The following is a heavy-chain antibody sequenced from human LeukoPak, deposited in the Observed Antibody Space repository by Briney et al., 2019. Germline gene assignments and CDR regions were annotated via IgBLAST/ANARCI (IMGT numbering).Heavy chain of an antibody. D-gene: IGHD5-18*01. J-gene: IGHJ4*02. CDR2: ISVGGGDT. CDR3: ARDRRGYGQFDY. V-gene: IGHV3-23*01. Sequence: GGSLRLSCEASGFIFSSYVMGWVRQAPGKGLEWVSSISVGGGDTFTADSVKGRFTISRDNSKNTLYLQMNSLRAEDTAVYYCARDRRGYGQFDYWGQGTLVTVSS. CDR1: GFIFSSYV.